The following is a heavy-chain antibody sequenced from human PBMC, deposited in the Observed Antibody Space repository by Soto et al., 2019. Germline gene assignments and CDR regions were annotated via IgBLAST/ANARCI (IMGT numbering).Heavy chain of an antibody. CDR2: ISAHNGTT. CDR3: ARVRYGDY. D-gene: IGHD1-1*01. CDR1: GYTFTSYG. V-gene: IGHV1-18*01. Sequence: QVHLVQSGAEVKKPGASVKLSCKASGYTFTSYGITWVRQAPGQGLEWMGWISAHNGTTDYAQKLQGRVIVTRDTATSTAYRGLRSVISDFTAVDYWARVRYGDYWGQGALVTVSS. J-gene: IGHJ4*02.